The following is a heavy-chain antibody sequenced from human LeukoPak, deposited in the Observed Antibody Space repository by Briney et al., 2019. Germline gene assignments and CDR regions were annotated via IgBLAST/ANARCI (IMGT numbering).Heavy chain of an antibody. J-gene: IGHJ4*02. V-gene: IGHV3-20*04. Sequence: PGGSLRLSCAASGFTFDDYGMSWVRQAPGKGLEWVSGINWNGGSTGYADSVKGRFTISRGNAKNSLYLQMNSLRAEDTAVYYCARDPPGGDGYNLDYFDYWGQGTLVTVSS. D-gene: IGHD5-24*01. CDR2: INWNGGST. CDR3: ARDPPGGDGYNLDYFDY. CDR1: GFTFDDYG.